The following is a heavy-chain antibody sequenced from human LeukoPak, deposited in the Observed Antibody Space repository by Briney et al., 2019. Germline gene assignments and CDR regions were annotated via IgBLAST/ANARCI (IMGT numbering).Heavy chain of an antibody. V-gene: IGHV6-1*01. J-gene: IGHJ4*02. CDR2: TYYRSKRYN. D-gene: IGHD7-27*01. CDR3: AGGRLGNYYFDS. CDR1: GDSVSNNDAA. Sequence: QALSLTCAISGDSVSNNDAAWNWIRQSPSRGLEWLGMTYYRSKRYNDYAVSVKSRITINPDTSKNQFSLQLNSVTPEDTAVYYCAGGRLGNYYFDSWGQGTLVTVSS.